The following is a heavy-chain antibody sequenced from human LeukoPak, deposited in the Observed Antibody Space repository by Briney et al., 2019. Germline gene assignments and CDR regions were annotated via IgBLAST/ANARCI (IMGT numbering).Heavy chain of an antibody. D-gene: IGHD3-9*01. Sequence: ASVKVSCKASGYTFTSYGISWVRQAPGQGLEWMGWISAYNGNTNYAQKLQGRVTMTTDTSTSTAYMELRSLRSDDTAVYYCARDPTGYYIDAPQPVDYWGQGTLVTVSS. V-gene: IGHV1-18*01. CDR1: GYTFTSYG. J-gene: IGHJ4*02. CDR2: ISAYNGNT. CDR3: ARDPTGYYIDAPQPVDY.